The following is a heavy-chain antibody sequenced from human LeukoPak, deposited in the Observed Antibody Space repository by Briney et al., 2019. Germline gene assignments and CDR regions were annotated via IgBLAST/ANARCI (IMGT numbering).Heavy chain of an antibody. CDR3: ARGWELLGWFDP. CDR1: GGTFNSDT. CDR2: ISAYNGNT. D-gene: IGHD1-26*01. Sequence: ASVKVSCKASGGTFNSDTINWVRQAPGQGLEWMGWISAYNGNTNYAQKLQGRVTMTTDTSTSTAYMELRSLRSDDTAVYYCARGWELLGWFDPWGQGTLVTVSS. J-gene: IGHJ5*02. V-gene: IGHV1-18*01.